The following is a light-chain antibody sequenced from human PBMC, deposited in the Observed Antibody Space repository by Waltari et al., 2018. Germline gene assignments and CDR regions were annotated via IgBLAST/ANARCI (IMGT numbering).Light chain of an antibody. CDR3: CSFAAGSILV. V-gene: IGLV2-23*01. CDR2: EGN. J-gene: IGLJ3*02. CDR1: SSDVGTYNL. Sequence: QSALTQPASVSGSPGQSITISCTGTSSDVGTYNLVSWYQHHPDKAPKLIIYEGNKRPSGVSNRLSGSKSGNTASLTISGLQAEDEADYYCCSFAAGSILVFGGGTKLTVL.